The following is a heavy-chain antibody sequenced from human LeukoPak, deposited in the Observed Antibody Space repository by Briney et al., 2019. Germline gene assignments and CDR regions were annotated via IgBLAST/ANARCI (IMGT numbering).Heavy chain of an antibody. V-gene: IGHV1-8*01. CDR3: ARDRNFQYSYVNWFDP. Sequence: GASVKVSCKASGYTFTNNDINWVRQATGQGLEWMGWMNPNSGNTGYAQKFQGRVTMTTDTSTSTAYMELRSLRSDDTAVYYCARDRNFQYSYVNWFDPWGQGTLATVSS. J-gene: IGHJ5*02. CDR1: GYTFTNND. D-gene: IGHD5-18*01. CDR2: MNPNSGNT.